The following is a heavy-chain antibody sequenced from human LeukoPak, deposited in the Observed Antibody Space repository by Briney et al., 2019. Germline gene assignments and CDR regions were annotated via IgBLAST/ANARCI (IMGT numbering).Heavy chain of an antibody. J-gene: IGHJ4*02. CDR1: GFSFSVYW. V-gene: IGHV3-7*01. D-gene: IGHD5-18*01. CDR3: ARRRGYSYGYIDY. CDR2: IKQDGSEK. Sequence: PGGSLRLSCAASGFSFSVYWMSWVRQAPGKGLEWVANIKQDGSEKYYVDSVKGRFTISRDNAKNSLYLQMNSLRAEDTAVYYCARRRGYSYGYIDYWGQGTLVTVSS.